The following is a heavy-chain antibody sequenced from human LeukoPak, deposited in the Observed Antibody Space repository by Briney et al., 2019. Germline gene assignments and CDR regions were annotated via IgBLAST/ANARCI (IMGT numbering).Heavy chain of an antibody. CDR3: AREGSGYLRGIDY. CDR2: LSRSGSTI. CDR1: GFNFSDYY. D-gene: IGHD3-22*01. J-gene: IGHJ4*02. Sequence: GGSLRLSCAASGFNFSDYYMSWIRQAPGKGLEWVSYLSRSGSTIYYADSVKGRSPFYRENAKNSLYQEMNSLRAEGTAVYYCAREGSGYLRGIDYWGQKTLVSVS. V-gene: IGHV3-11*01.